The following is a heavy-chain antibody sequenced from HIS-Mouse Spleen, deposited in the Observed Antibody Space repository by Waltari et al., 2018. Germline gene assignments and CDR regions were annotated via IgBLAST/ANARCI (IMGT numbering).Heavy chain of an antibody. J-gene: IGHJ4*02. Sequence: QVQLVQSGAGVQKPGASVQVSSKVSGYYLTELSMHWVRQAPGQGLEWMGGFDPEDGGTIYAQKFQGRVTMTEDTSTDTAYMELSSLRSEDTAVYYCATDRAISGYWGQGTLVTVSS. CDR1: GYYLTELS. D-gene: IGHD7-27*01. V-gene: IGHV1-24*01. CDR2: FDPEDGGT. CDR3: ATDRAISGY.